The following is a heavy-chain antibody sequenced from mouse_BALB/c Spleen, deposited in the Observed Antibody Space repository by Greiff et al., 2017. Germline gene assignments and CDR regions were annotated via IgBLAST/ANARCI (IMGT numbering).Heavy chain of an antibody. CDR3: ARDRGGLRPFDY. D-gene: IGHD2-4*01. CDR1: GFTFSDYY. CDR2: ISDGGSYT. V-gene: IGHV5-4*02. Sequence: EVQLVESGGGLVKPGGSLKLSCAASGFTFSDYYMYWVRQTPEKRLEWVATISDGGSYTYYPDSVKGRFTISRDNAKNNLYLQMSSLKSEDTAMYYCARDRGGLRPFDYWGQGTTLTVSS. J-gene: IGHJ2*01.